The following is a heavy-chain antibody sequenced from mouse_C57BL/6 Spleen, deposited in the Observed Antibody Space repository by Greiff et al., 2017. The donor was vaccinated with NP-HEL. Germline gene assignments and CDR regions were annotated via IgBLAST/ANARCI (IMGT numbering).Heavy chain of an antibody. D-gene: IGHD2-4*01. J-gene: IGHJ4*01. Sequence: VQLQESGAELVRPGTSVKMSCKASGYTFTNYWIGWAKQRPGHGLEWIGDIYPGGGYTNYNEKFKGKATLTADKSSSTAYMQFSSLTSEDSAIYYCARWYDYFYAMDYWGQGTSVTVSS. CDR1: GYTFTNYW. CDR3: ARWYDYFYAMDY. V-gene: IGHV1-63*01. CDR2: IYPGGGYT.